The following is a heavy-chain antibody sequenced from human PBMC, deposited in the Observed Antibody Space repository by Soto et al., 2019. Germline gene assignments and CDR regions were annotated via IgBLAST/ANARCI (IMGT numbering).Heavy chain of an antibody. Sequence: GGSLRLSCAASGFTFSSYSMNWVRQAPGKGLEWVSSISSSSSYIYYADSVKGRFTISRDNAKNSLYLQMNSLRAEDTAVYYCARDFRVSDYANDYWGQGTLVTVSS. V-gene: IGHV3-21*01. CDR2: ISSSSSYI. CDR1: GFTFSSYS. J-gene: IGHJ4*02. D-gene: IGHD4-17*01. CDR3: ARDFRVSDYANDY.